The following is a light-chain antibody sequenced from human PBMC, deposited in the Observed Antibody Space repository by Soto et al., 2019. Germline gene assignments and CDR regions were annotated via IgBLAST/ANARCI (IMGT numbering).Light chain of an antibody. J-gene: IGKJ1*01. Sequence: ESVLTQSPGTLSLSPGERATISCRASQSVRSSYLDWYQQKLGQAPRLLIYGVSNRATGIPDRFSGSGSGTGVSLTISRPESEDFAVYYCQQYGTSPRTFGQGTKVDIK. CDR3: QQYGTSPRT. CDR2: GVS. V-gene: IGKV3-20*01. CDR1: QSVRSSY.